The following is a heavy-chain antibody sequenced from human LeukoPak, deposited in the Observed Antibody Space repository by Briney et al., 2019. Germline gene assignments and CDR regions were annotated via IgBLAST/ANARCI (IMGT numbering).Heavy chain of an antibody. J-gene: IGHJ5*02. CDR2: INHRGST. CDR3: ARPRTLLGSYLHSSGYSP. V-gene: IGHV4-34*01. Sequence: PSETLSLTCAVYGGSFSGYYWSWIRQPPGKGLEGIGGINHRGSTNYNPSLKSRVTISVDTSKNQFSLKLSSVTAAATALYYCARPRTLLGSYLHSSGYSPRGQGTLVTVSS. CDR1: GGSFSGYY. D-gene: IGHD3-22*01.